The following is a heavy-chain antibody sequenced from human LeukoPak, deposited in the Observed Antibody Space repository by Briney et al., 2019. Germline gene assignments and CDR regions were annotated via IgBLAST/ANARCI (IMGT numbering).Heavy chain of an antibody. CDR1: GFTFSSYA. V-gene: IGHV3-30-3*01. Sequence: PGGSLRLSCAASGFTFSSYAMHWVRQAPGKGLEWEAVISYDGSNKYYADSVKGRFTISRDNSKNTLYLQMNSLRAEDTAVYYCARDREEYFDYWGQGTLVTVSS. CDR2: ISYDGSNK. CDR3: ARDREEYFDY. J-gene: IGHJ4*02.